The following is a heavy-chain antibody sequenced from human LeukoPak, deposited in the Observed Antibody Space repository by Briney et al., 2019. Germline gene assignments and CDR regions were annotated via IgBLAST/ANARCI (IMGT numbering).Heavy chain of an antibody. V-gene: IGHV3-7*01. Sequence: GGSLRLSCAASGFTFSSYWMSWVRQAPGKGLEWVANIKQDGSEKNYVDSVKGRFTISRDNAKNSLFVQMNSLRPEDTAVYYCARDSGRINYWGQGTLVTVSS. CDR1: GFTFSSYW. J-gene: IGHJ4*02. CDR2: IKQDGSEK. CDR3: ARDSGRINY. D-gene: IGHD6-19*01.